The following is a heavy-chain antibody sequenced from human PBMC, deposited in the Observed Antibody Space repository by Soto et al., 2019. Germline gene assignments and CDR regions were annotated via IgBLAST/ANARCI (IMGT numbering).Heavy chain of an antibody. Sequence: EVQLVESGGGLVQPGGSLRLSCAASGFTFSDHYMDWFRQAPGKGLEWVGRIRNKANRYTTYYAASVRGRLTISRDDSKNSLYLRMNSLKTEDTAVYYCARLGYFWSVFDGFDIWGQGTMVTVSS. CDR3: ARLGYFWSVFDGFDI. V-gene: IGHV3-72*01. CDR1: GFTFSDHY. CDR2: IRNKANRYTT. D-gene: IGHD3-3*01. J-gene: IGHJ3*02.